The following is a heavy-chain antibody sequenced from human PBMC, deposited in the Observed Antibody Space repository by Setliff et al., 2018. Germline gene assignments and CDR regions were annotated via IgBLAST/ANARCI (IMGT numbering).Heavy chain of an antibody. J-gene: IGHJ4*02. CDR1: GFTFGAYS. V-gene: IGHV3-21*04. CDR2: ISSSSSYI. CDR3: ATYKRSSSFEY. Sequence: GGSLRLSCAASGFTFGAYSMNWVRQAPGKGLEWVSLISSSSSYIYYADSVEGRFTISRDNAKNSLYLQMNGLRAEDTAVYYCATYKRSSSFEYWGQGSLVTVSS. D-gene: IGHD6-6*01.